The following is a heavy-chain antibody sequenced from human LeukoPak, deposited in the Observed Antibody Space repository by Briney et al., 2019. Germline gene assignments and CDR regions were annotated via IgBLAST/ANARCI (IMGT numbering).Heavy chain of an antibody. CDR2: INPNSGGT. CDR3: ARGGYYGDYVVY. V-gene: IGHV1-2*06. Sequence: ASVKVSCKASGYTFTGYYMHWVRQAPGQGLEWMGRINPNSGGTNYAQKVQGRVTMTRDTSISTAYMELSRLRSDDTAVYYCARGGYYGDYVVYWGQGTLVTVSS. CDR1: GYTFTGYY. D-gene: IGHD4-17*01. J-gene: IGHJ4*02.